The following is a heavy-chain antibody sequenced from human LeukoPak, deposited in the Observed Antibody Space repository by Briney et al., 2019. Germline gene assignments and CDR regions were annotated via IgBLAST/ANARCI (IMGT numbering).Heavy chain of an antibody. CDR1: GFTFSSYA. J-gene: IGHJ4*02. Sequence: GGSLRLSCAASGFTFSSYAMSWVRQAPGKGQGWVSAISGSGGSTYYADSVKGRFTISRDNYKNTLYLQMNSLRAEDTAVYYCAKDRYSGSYLEYFDYWGQGTLVTVSS. D-gene: IGHD1-26*01. V-gene: IGHV3-23*01. CDR2: ISGSGGST. CDR3: AKDRYSGSYLEYFDY.